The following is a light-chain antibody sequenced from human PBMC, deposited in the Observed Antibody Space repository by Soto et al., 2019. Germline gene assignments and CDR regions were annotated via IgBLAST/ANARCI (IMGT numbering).Light chain of an antibody. CDR2: CAS. J-gene: IGKJ1*01. Sequence: DIELTQSPGTLSLSPGERATISCRASQSVDSNYFAWYQQKPGHAPRLRIYCASSRATGIPDRFSGSGSGTDFTLTINRLEPEDFEVYYCQQYGSSPRSFGQGTKVEIK. CDR1: QSVDSNY. CDR3: QQYGSSPRS. V-gene: IGKV3-20*01.